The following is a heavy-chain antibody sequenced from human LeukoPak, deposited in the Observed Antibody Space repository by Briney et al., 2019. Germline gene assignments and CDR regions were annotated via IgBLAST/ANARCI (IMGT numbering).Heavy chain of an antibody. V-gene: IGHV4-34*01. CDR3: ARMASITMVRGATYYMDV. D-gene: IGHD3-10*01. Sequence: SETLSLTCAVYGGSFSGYYWSWIRQPPGKGLEWIGEINHSGSTNYNPSLKSRVTISVDTSKNQFSLELSSVTAADTAVYYCARMASITMVRGATYYMDVWGKGTTVTISS. J-gene: IGHJ6*03. CDR2: INHSGST. CDR1: GGSFSGYY.